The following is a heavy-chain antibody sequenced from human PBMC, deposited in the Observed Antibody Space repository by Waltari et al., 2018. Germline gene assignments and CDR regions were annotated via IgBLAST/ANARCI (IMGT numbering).Heavy chain of an antibody. J-gene: IGHJ5*02. V-gene: IGHV3-30*02. CDR3: AKDSPTVTNWFDP. Sequence: QVQLVESGGGVVQPGGSLRLSCAASGFTFSSYGMHWVRQAPGKGLGWVAFIRYDGSNKYYADSVKGRFTISRDNSKNTLYLQMNSLRAEDTAVYYCAKDSPTVTNWFDPWGQGTLVTVSS. D-gene: IGHD4-17*01. CDR1: GFTFSSYG. CDR2: IRYDGSNK.